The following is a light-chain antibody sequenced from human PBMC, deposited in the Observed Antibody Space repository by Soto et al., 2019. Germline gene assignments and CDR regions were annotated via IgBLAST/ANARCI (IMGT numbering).Light chain of an antibody. Sequence: QSALTQPPSASGSPGQSVTISCTGTSSDVGANTYVSWYQQHPGKAPKIVIYEVTKRPSGVPDRFSGSKSGNTASLTVSGLQAEDEADYYCTSYVGNDIWVFGGGTKLTVL. J-gene: IGLJ3*02. V-gene: IGLV2-8*01. CDR2: EVT. CDR3: TSYVGNDIWV. CDR1: SSDVGANTY.